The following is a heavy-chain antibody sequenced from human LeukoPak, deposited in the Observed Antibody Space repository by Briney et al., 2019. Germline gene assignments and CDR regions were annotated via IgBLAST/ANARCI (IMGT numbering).Heavy chain of an antibody. V-gene: IGHV4-4*07. CDR3: ARDFYDTSGYYYDYYYTDV. J-gene: IGHJ6*03. D-gene: IGHD3-22*01. CDR1: GDSGISYY. Sequence: SETLSLTCTISGDSGISYYWSWIRQPAGKGLEWIGRIYTSGITNYNPSFQSRVTMSIDRSKNQISLRLSSVTAADTAIYYCARDFYDTSGYYYDYYYTDVWGKGTTVIASS. CDR2: IYTSGIT.